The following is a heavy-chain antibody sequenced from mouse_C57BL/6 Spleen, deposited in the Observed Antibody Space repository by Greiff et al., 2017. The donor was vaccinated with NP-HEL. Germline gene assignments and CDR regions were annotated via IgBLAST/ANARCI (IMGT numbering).Heavy chain of an antibody. V-gene: IGHV1-15*01. CDR1: GYTFTDYE. CDR3: TGGGTVAY. CDR2: IDPETGGT. J-gene: IGHJ3*01. Sequence: QVQLQQSGAELVRPGASVTLSCKASGYTFTDYEMHWVKQTPVHGLEWIGAIDPETGGTAYNQKFKGKAILTADKPSSTAYMELRSLTSEDSAVYYCTGGGTVAYWGQGTLVTVSA. D-gene: IGHD4-1*01.